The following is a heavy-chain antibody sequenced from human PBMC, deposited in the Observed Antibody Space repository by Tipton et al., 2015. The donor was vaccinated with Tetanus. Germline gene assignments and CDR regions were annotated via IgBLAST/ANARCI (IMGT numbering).Heavy chain of an antibody. D-gene: IGHD3-10*01. Sequence: SLRLSCEASGFIFSSYAMHWVRQAPGKGLEWVAVIRYDGSNQNYSDSGRGRFTISRDNSKNTVSLQMNSLRVEDTAVYYCAKDRIGRGRRPRLYTMDGWGQGTTVTVSS. J-gene: IGHJ6*02. CDR2: IRYDGSNQ. CDR1: GFIFSSYA. V-gene: IGHV3-30*18. CDR3: AKDRIGRGRRPRLYTMDG.